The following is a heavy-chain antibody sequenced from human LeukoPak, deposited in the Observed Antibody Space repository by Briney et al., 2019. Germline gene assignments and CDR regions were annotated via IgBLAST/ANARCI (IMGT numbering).Heavy chain of an antibody. V-gene: IGHV4-59*12. CDR1: GGSISSYY. CDR2: IYYDGST. D-gene: IGHD5-18*01. Sequence: SETLSLTCTVSGGSISSYYWSWIRQSPGKGLEWIGYIYYDGSTNYNPSLRGRVTLSVDTPKNQFSMKLSSVPAAETAVYYCAREGRYRYGYNEYPLYMDIWGKGTTVTVSS. CDR3: AREGRYRYGYNEYPLYMDI. J-gene: IGHJ6*03.